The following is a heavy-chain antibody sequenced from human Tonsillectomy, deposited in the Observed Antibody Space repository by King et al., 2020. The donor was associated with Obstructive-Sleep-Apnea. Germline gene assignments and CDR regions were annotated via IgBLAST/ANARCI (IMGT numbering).Heavy chain of an antibody. CDR2: IYHSGST. CDR3: AREGYYDSSGSFDY. CDR1: GYSISSGYY. D-gene: IGHD3-22*01. J-gene: IGHJ4*02. Sequence: QLQESGPGLVKPSETLSLTCTVSGYSISSGYYWGWIRQPPGKGLEWIGSIYHSGSTYYNPSLKSRDTISVDTSKNQFSLKLSSVTAADTAAYYCAREGYYDSSGSFDYWGQGTLVTVSS. V-gene: IGHV4-38-2*02.